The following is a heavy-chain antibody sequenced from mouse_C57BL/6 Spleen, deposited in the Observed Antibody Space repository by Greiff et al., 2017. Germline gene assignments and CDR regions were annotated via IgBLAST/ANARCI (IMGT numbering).Heavy chain of an antibody. V-gene: IGHV14-3*01. J-gene: IGHJ2*01. CDR3: ARGWAPDY. CDR2: VDPPNGNT. Sequence: EVQLQQSVAELVRPGASVKLSCTASGFNFKNTYMPWVKQRPEQGLEWIGSVDPPNGNTKYAPKFPGKATLTADTSSNTAYLQLSSLTSEDTASYYCARGWAPDYWGQGTTLTVSS. CDR1: GFNFKNTY. D-gene: IGHD3-3*01.